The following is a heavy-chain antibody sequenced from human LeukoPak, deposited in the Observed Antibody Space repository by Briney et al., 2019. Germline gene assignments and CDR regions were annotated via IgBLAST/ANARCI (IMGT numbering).Heavy chain of an antibody. J-gene: IGHJ3*02. CDR2: IKQDGSEK. Sequence: GGSLRLSCAASGFTFSSYWMSWVRQAPGKGLEWVANIKQDGSEKYYVDSVKGRFTISRDNAKNSLYLQMNSLRAEDTAVYYCARVRGSSWYDAFDIWGQGTMVTVSS. CDR3: ARVRGSSWYDAFDI. V-gene: IGHV3-7*01. D-gene: IGHD6-13*01. CDR1: GFTFSSYW.